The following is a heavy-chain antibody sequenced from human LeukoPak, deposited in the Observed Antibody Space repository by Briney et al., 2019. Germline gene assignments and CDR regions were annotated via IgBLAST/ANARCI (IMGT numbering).Heavy chain of an antibody. CDR1: GGSFSGYY. D-gene: IGHD1-14*01. CDR3: ARHGPRSGTSYNFDY. CDR2: INHSGST. V-gene: IGHV4-34*01. Sequence: SETLSLTCGVYGGSFSGYYWSWIRQPRGKGLEWIGEINHSGSTNYNPSLKSRVTISVDTSKNQFSLKLSSVTAADTAVYYCARHGPRSGTSYNFDYWGQGTLVTVSS. J-gene: IGHJ4*02.